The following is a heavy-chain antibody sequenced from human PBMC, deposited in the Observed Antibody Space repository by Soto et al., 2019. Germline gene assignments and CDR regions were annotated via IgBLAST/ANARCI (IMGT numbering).Heavy chain of an antibody. V-gene: IGHV6-1*01. CDR1: GDSVSTNTAT. Sequence: SQTLSLPRDISGDSVSTNTATWGWNRQSPSRGLEWLGRTYYRSRWYFDYAVSVKSRITISPDISNNQVSLQLTSVTPDDTAIYYCVRLIGNSWLDSWGQGTLVTVSS. J-gene: IGHJ5*01. CDR2: TYYRSRWYF. D-gene: IGHD3-22*01. CDR3: VRLIGNSWLDS.